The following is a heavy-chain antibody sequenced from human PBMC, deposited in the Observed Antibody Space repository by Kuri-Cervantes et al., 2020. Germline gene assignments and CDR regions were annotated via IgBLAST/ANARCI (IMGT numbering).Heavy chain of an antibody. Sequence: GESLKISCAASGFTFSDYYMSWIRQAPGKGLEWVSYISSSGSTIYYADSVKGRFTVSRDNAKNSLYLQMNSLRAEDTAVYYCARVSGYYDSSVPSRLFYYYGMDVWGQGTTVTVSS. CDR3: ARVSGYYDSSVPSRLFYYYGMDV. CDR2: ISSSGSTI. V-gene: IGHV3-11*01. J-gene: IGHJ6*02. D-gene: IGHD3-22*01. CDR1: GFTFSDYY.